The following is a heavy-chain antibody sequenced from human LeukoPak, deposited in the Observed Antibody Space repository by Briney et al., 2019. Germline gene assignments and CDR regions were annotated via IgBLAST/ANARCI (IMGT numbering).Heavy chain of an antibody. V-gene: IGHV1-46*01. CDR3: ARDQGRTADYVWGTYFDY. Sequence: GASVKVSSQASGYSFTSYYIHWVRQAPGQGLEGMGMINPNYGGTAYAQMFKGGVTLTRDTSTSTVYMELSSLKSEDTAVYFCARDQGRTADYVWGTYFDYWGQGALVTVSS. J-gene: IGHJ4*02. D-gene: IGHD3-16*01. CDR2: INPNYGGT. CDR1: GYSFTSYY.